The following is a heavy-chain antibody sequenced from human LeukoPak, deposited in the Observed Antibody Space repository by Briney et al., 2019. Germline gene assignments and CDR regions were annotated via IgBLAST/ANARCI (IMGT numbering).Heavy chain of an antibody. D-gene: IGHD2-15*01. CDR2: IYPGDSDT. J-gene: IGHJ4*02. CDR1: GFRFNRDW. CDR3: ARRLQRHFDY. V-gene: IGHV5-51*01. Sequence: GESLKISCKASGFRFNRDWIGWVRQMPGKGLEWMGIIYPGDSDTRYSPSFQGQVTISADKSVSAAYLQWNSLKASDTAMYYCARRLQRHFDYWGQGTLVTVSS.